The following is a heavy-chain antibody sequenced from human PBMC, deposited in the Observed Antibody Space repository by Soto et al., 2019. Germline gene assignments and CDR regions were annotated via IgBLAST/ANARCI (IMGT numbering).Heavy chain of an antibody. Sequence: QVQLQESGPGLVKPSETLSLTCTVSGGSVSSGSYYWSWIRQPPGKGLEWIGYIYYSGSTNYNPSPKRRVTISVDTSKNQFSLKLSSGTAADTAVYYCARGIEGWYQGRYYYGMDVWGQGTTVTVSS. J-gene: IGHJ6*02. CDR2: IYYSGST. V-gene: IGHV4-61*01. CDR3: ARGIEGWYQGRYYYGMDV. CDR1: GGSVSSGSYY. D-gene: IGHD6-19*01.